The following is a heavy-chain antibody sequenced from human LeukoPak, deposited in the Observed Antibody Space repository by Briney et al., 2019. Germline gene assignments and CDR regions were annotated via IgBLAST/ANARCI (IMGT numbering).Heavy chain of an antibody. CDR2: INPNSGGT. J-gene: IGHJ4*02. CDR1: GYTFTGYY. V-gene: IGHV1-2*02. Sequence: ASVKVSCKASGYTFTGYYMHWVRQAPGQGLEWMGWINPNSGGTNYAQKFQGRVTMTRDTSIRTAYMELSRLRSDDTAVYYCATYYYDSSSYYYIDYWGQGTLVTVSS. CDR3: ATYYYDSSSYYYIDY. D-gene: IGHD3-22*01.